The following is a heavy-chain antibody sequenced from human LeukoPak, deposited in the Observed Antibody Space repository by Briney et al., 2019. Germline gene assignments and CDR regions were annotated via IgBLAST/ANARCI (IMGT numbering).Heavy chain of an antibody. CDR1: GFTFSSYS. V-gene: IGHV3-21*01. Sequence: GGSLRLSCAASGFTFSSYSMNWVRQAPGKGLEWVSSISSSSSYIYYADSVKGRFTISRDNAKNSLYLQMNSLRAEDTAVYYCARAGITMVRGVLPRFDYWGQGTLVTVSS. J-gene: IGHJ4*02. CDR2: ISSSSSYI. CDR3: ARAGITMVRGVLPRFDY. D-gene: IGHD3-10*01.